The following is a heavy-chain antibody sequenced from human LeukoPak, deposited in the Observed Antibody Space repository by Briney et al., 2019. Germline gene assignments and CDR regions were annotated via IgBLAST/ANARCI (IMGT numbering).Heavy chain of an antibody. CDR2: ISSGGST. D-gene: IGHD5-12*01. CDR3: AKERRAYDPWYFDL. V-gene: IGHV3-23*01. Sequence: GGSLTLSCVASGFTFNNYAMSWVHQAPGQGLEWVSAISSGGSTSYADSAKGRFTISRDNSQDTLSLQMNSLRVEDTAVYYCAKERRAYDPWYFDLWGRGTLVTVSS. CDR1: GFTFNNYA. J-gene: IGHJ2*01.